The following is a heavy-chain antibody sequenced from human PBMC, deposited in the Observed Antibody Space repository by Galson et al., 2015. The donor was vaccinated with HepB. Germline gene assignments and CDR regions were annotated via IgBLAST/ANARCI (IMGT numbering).Heavy chain of an antibody. J-gene: IGHJ4*02. Sequence: SLRLSCAASGFTFSSYAMSWVRQAPGKGLEWVSAISVSGTGTYYGDSVKGRFTVSRDNSENTLFLQMNSLRAEDTALYYCAKHLVRGVLALDYWGQGTLVTVSS. CDR2: ISVSGTGT. D-gene: IGHD3-10*01. V-gene: IGHV3-23*01. CDR1: GFTFSSYA. CDR3: AKHLVRGVLALDY.